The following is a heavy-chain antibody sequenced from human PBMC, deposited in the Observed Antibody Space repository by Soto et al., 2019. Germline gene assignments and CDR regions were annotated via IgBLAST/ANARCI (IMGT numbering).Heavy chain of an antibody. J-gene: IGHJ4*02. CDR2: INHSGST. V-gene: IGHV4-34*01. CDR1: GGSFSGYY. D-gene: IGHD6-13*01. CDR3: ARASWLPRGNYDY. Sequence: QVQLQQWGAGLLKPSETLSLTCAVYGGSFSGYYWSWIRQPPGKGLEWIGEINHSGSTNYNPSLKSRVTISVDTSKNQFSLKLSSVTAADTAVYYCARASWLPRGNYDYWGQGTLVTVSS.